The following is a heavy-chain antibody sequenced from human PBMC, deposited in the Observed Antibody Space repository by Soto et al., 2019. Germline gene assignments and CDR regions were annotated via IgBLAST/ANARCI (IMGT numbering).Heavy chain of an antibody. J-gene: IGHJ6*02. CDR1: GYSFTIYW. D-gene: IGHD6-13*01. Sequence: GESLKISCNGSGYSFTIYWIGWVRQMPGKGLEWMGIIYPGDSDTRYSPSFQGQVTISADKSISTAYLQWSSLKASDTAMYYCAGAGYSSSWYWSTYYGMDVWGQGTTVTVSS. CDR2: IYPGDSDT. CDR3: AGAGYSSSWYWSTYYGMDV. V-gene: IGHV5-51*01.